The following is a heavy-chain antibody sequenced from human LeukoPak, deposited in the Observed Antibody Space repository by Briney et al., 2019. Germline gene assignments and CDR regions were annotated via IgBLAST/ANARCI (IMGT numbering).Heavy chain of an antibody. CDR2: IFHSGTT. D-gene: IGHD2-8*01. Sequence: SETLSLTCTVSGYSINSGYYWGWIRQPPGKGLEWIGSIFHSGTTYYNPSLKSRVTISADTSKTQFSLKLTSVTAADTAVYYCARDNVPGYFDSWGQGTLVTVSS. V-gene: IGHV4-38-2*02. CDR1: GYSINSGYY. J-gene: IGHJ4*02. CDR3: ARDNVPGYFDS.